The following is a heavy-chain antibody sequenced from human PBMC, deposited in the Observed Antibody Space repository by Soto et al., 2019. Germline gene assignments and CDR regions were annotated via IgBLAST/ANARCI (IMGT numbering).Heavy chain of an antibody. J-gene: IGHJ6*02. D-gene: IGHD2-2*01. CDR2: IWYDGSNK. Sequence: GGSLRLSCAASGFTFSSYGMHWVRQAPGKGLEWVAVIWYDGSNKYYAGSVKGRFTISRDNSKNTLYLQMNSLRAEDTAVYYCARRLVVPGLDYYYGMDVWGQGTTVTVSS. CDR1: GFTFSSYG. CDR3: ARRLVVPGLDYYYGMDV. V-gene: IGHV3-33*01.